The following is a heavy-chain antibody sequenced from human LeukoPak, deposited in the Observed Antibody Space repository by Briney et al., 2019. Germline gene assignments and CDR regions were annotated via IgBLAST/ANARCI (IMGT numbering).Heavy chain of an antibody. V-gene: IGHV3-23*01. CDR1: GFIFNTNA. CDR2: VTGSDGST. Sequence: PGGSLRPSCAASGFIFNTNAMTWVRQAPGKGLEWVSTVTGSDGSTFYANSVKGRFTISRDTSKNTVYLQMNSLRAEDTAVYYCAREGRLAAAGTGDYWGQGTLVTVSS. CDR3: AREGRLAAAGTGDY. J-gene: IGHJ4*02. D-gene: IGHD6-13*01.